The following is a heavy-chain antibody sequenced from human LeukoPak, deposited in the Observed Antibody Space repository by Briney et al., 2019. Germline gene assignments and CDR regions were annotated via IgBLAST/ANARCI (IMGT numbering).Heavy chain of an antibody. Sequence: SVKVSCKASGGTFSSYAISWARQAPGQGLEWMGGIIPIFGTANYAQKFQGRVTITADESTSTAYMELSSLRSEDTAVYYCARGVEYSSSSASDYWGQGTLVTVSS. D-gene: IGHD6-6*01. CDR1: GGTFSSYA. CDR2: IIPIFGTA. V-gene: IGHV1-69*01. CDR3: ARGVEYSSSSASDY. J-gene: IGHJ4*02.